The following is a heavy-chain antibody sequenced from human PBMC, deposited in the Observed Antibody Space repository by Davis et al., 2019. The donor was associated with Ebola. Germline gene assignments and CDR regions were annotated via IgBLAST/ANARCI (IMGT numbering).Heavy chain of an antibody. CDR1: GFTFSSYG. CDR2: ISYDGSNK. CDR3: ARGVAVGGFYFDY. D-gene: IGHD6-19*01. Sequence: GESLKISCAASGFTFSSYGMHWVRQAPGKGLEWVAVISYDGSNKYYADSVKGRFTISRDNTKNSRYLQMNSLRAEDTAVYFCARGVAVGGFYFDYWGQGTLVTVSS. V-gene: IGHV3-30*03. J-gene: IGHJ4*02.